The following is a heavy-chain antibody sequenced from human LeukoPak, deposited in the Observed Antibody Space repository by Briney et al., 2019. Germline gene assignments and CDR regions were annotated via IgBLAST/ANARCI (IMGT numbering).Heavy chain of an antibody. J-gene: IGHJ6*03. CDR1: GFTFSSYS. D-gene: IGHD2-2*01. CDR3: ARGGVVVPTAKGGFHYYYMDA. Sequence: AGGSLRLSCAASGFTFSSYSMNWVRQAPGKGLEWVSSISGSTSYIFYAASVKGRFTISRDNAKNSLYLQMNSLRAEDTAVYYCARGGVVVPTAKGGFHYYYMDAWGKGTTVTVSS. V-gene: IGHV3-21*01. CDR2: ISGSTSYI.